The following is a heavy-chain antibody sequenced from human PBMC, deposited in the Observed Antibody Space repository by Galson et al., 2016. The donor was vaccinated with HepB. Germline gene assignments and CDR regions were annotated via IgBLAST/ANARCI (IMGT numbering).Heavy chain of an antibody. CDR2: IGAYNGNT. Sequence: SVKVSCKAYGNYFTTYGFTWVRQAPGQGLEWMGWIGAYNGNTHSAQKFQDRVTLTRNTFTTTVYLELRSLRLDDSAVYYGAAHGGTNSCGHKALDYWGQGTLILVCS. J-gene: IGHJ4*02. D-gene: IGHD1-26*01. V-gene: IGHV1-18*01. CDR3: AAHGGTNSCGHKALDY. CDR1: GNYFTTYG.